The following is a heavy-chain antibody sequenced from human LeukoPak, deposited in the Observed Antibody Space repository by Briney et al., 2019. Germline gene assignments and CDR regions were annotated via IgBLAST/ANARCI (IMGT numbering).Heavy chain of an antibody. Sequence: PGGSLRLSCVVSGFTLSSYALYWVRQAPGKGLEWVSYISSSGSTIYYADSVKGRFTISRDNAKNSLYLQMNSLRAEDTAVYYCARVFYYDTVRDYFDYWGQGTLVTVSS. CDR3: ARVFYYDTVRDYFDY. J-gene: IGHJ4*02. CDR2: ISSSGSTI. D-gene: IGHD3-22*01. V-gene: IGHV3-48*03. CDR1: GFTLSSYA.